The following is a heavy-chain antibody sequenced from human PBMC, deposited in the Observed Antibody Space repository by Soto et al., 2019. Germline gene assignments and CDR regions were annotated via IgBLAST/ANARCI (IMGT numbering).Heavy chain of an antibody. CDR1: GGSISSSSYY. V-gene: IGHV4-39*01. D-gene: IGHD5-18*01. CDR2: IYYSGST. Sequence: SETLSLTCTVSGGSISSSSYYWGWIRQPPGKGLEWIGSIYYSGSTYYNPSLKSRVTISVDTSKNQFSLKLSSVTAADTAVYFCGGFVGWIQLWKEYYFDYWGEGTLVTFAS. J-gene: IGHJ4*02. CDR3: GGFVGWIQLWKEYYFDY.